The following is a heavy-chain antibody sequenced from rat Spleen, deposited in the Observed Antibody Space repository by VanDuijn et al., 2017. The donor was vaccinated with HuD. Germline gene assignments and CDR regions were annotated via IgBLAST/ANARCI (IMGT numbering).Heavy chain of an antibody. J-gene: IGHJ2*01. Sequence: EVQLVESDGGLVQPGRSLKLSCAASGFTFSNYDMAWVRQAPTKGLEWIATISYDGNTFYRDSVKGRFTISRDNAKITLYLQMDSLGSEDTASYYCSRRGDPFYFDYWGRGVMVTVSS. D-gene: IGHD4-2*01. CDR1: GFTFSNYD. V-gene: IGHV5-29*01. CDR2: ISYDGNT. CDR3: SRRGDPFYFDY.